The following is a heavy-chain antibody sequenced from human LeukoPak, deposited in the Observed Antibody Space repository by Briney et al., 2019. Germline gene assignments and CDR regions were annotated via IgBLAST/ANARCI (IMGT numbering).Heavy chain of an antibody. J-gene: IGHJ4*02. CDR3: AITGPHYYGSGSPFDY. V-gene: IGHV4-34*01. Sequence: SETLSLTCAVYGGSFGGYYWSWIRQPPGKGLEWIGDINHSGSTNFNPSLKSRVIISVDTSKNQFSLKVNSVTAADTAIYYCAITGPHYYGSGSPFDYWGQGTLVTVSS. CDR1: GGSFGGYY. CDR2: INHSGST. D-gene: IGHD3-10*01.